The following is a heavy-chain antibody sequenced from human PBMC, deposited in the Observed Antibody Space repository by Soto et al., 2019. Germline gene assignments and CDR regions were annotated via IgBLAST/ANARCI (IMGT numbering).Heavy chain of an antibody. CDR1: GFTVSNKY. D-gene: IGHD6-25*01. Sequence: GGSLRLSCAAYGFTVSNKYFSWVRQAPGKGLEWVSVIYSDGRTFYADSVKGRFTISRDSSKNTLFLQMHSLRVEDTALYYCKRDTAADANGAYWRHGTLLTLSS. J-gene: IGHJ1*01. V-gene: IGHV3-53*01. CDR2: IYSDGRT. CDR3: KRDTAADANGAY.